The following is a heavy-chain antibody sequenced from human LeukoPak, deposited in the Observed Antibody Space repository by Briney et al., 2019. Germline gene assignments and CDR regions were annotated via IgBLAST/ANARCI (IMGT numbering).Heavy chain of an antibody. Sequence: ASVKVSCKASGYTFTDYYLHWVRQAPGQGLEWMGWINPNSGGTNYAQTFQGRVTMTRDTSITKTYLELSRLRSDDTAVYYCARIGYNHYFDYWGQGTLVTVSS. D-gene: IGHD5-24*01. V-gene: IGHV1-2*02. J-gene: IGHJ4*02. CDR3: ARIGYNHYFDY. CDR2: INPNSGGT. CDR1: GYTFTDYY.